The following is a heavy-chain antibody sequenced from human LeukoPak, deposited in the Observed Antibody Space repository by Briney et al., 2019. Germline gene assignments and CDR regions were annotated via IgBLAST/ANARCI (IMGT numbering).Heavy chain of an antibody. CDR2: IGTAGDT. CDR1: GFTFSSYD. V-gene: IGHV3-13*01. J-gene: IGHJ4*02. CDR3: AGGAAAAGTMDY. D-gene: IGHD6-13*01. Sequence: GGSLRLSCAASGFTFSSYDMHWVRQATGKGLEWVSAIGTAGDTYYPGSVKGRFTISRENAKNSLYLQMNSLRAGDTAVYYCAGGAAAAGTMDYWGQGTLVTVSS.